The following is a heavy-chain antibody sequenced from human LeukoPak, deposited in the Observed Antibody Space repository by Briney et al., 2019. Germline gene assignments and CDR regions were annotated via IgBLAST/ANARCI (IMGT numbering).Heavy chain of an antibody. D-gene: IGHD5-18*01. J-gene: IGHJ4*02. Sequence: GRSLRLSCAASGFTFSSYGMHWVRQAPGKGLEWVAVISYDGSNKYYADSVKGRFTISRDNSKNTLYLQMNSLRAEDTAVYYCAKPRLGSSYGYPELDYWGQGTLATVSS. CDR3: AKPRLGSSYGYPELDY. V-gene: IGHV3-30*18. CDR2: ISYDGSNK. CDR1: GFTFSSYG.